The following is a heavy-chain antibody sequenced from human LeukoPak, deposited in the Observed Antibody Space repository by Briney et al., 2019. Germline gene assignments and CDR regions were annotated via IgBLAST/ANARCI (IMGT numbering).Heavy chain of an antibody. CDR3: ARGRVGATDYFDY. Sequence: GGSLRLSCAASGFTFSSHAMHWVRQAPGKGLEWVAVISYDGSNKYYADSVKGRFTISRDNSKNTLYLQMNSLRAEDTAVYYCARGRVGATDYFDYWGQGTLVTVSS. J-gene: IGHJ4*02. D-gene: IGHD1-26*01. V-gene: IGHV3-30-3*01. CDR2: ISYDGSNK. CDR1: GFTFSSHA.